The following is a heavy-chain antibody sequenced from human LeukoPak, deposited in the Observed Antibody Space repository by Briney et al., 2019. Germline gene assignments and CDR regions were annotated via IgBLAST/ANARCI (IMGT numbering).Heavy chain of an antibody. V-gene: IGHV3-74*01. CDR2: INSDGSGT. CDR1: GFTFSSYW. CDR3: ATHPVYYDSSGYSHR. Sequence: GGSLRLSCAASGFTFSSYWMHWVRQAPGKGLVWVSRINSDGSGTSYADSVKGRFTISRDNAKNTLYLQMNSLRAEDTAVYYCATHPVYYDSSGYSHRWGQGTLVTVSS. D-gene: IGHD3-22*01. J-gene: IGHJ4*02.